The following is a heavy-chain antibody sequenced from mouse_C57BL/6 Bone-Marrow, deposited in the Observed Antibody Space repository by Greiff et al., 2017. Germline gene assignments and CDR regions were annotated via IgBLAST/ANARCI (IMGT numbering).Heavy chain of an antibody. V-gene: IGHV1-81*01. Sequence: QVQLQQSGAELARPGASVKLSCKASGYTFTSYGISWVKQRTGQGLEWIGEIYPRSGNTYYNEKFKGKATLTADKSSSTAYMELRSLTSEDSAVYFFARSGCAWFAYWGQGTLVTVSA. CDR3: ARSGCAWFAY. CDR1: GYTFTSYG. CDR2: IYPRSGNT. J-gene: IGHJ3*01.